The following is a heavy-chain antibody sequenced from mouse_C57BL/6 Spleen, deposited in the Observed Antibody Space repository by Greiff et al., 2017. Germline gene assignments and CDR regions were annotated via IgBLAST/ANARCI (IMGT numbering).Heavy chain of an antibody. D-gene: IGHD4-1*01. Sequence: VQLVEPGAELVRPGASVTLSCKASGYTFTDYEMHWVKQTPVHGLEWIGAIDPETGGTAYNQKFKGKAILTADKSSSTAYMELRSLTSEDSAVYCCTRNWDFAYWGQGTLVTVSA. CDR2: IDPETGGT. V-gene: IGHV1-15*01. CDR3: TRNWDFAY. J-gene: IGHJ3*01. CDR1: GYTFTDYE.